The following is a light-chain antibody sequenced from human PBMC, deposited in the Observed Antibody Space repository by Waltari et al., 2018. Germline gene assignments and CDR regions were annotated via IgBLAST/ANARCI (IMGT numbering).Light chain of an antibody. CDR2: DTD. V-gene: IGLV7-43*01. CDR3: SLYYGDARWV. Sequence: VLTQEPSLTVSPGGTVTPTCDSTTGVVTTKSYPNWFQQKPGQSPRTLIYDTDKKPSWTPARFSGSLLGGKAALTLSNVQPEDEADYYCSLYYGDARWVFGGGTKLTVL. J-gene: IGLJ3*02. CDR1: TGVVTTKSY.